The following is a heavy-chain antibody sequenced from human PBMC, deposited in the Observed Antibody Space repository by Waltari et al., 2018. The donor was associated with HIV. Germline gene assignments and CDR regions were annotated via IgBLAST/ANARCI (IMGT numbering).Heavy chain of an antibody. CDR3: TRGPMYNWFDP. D-gene: IGHD3-10*01. V-gene: IGHV3-9*01. J-gene: IGHJ5*02. CDR1: GLKFDDYA. CDR2: ISWHSIRI. Sequence: EVQLVESGGGLVQPGRSLSLPCASSGLKFDDYAMHWVRQPPGKGLEWVSSISWHSIRITYADSVRGRFTISRDNAKKSLYLQMDSLRPEDTALYYCTRGPMYNWFDPWGQGTLVTVSS.